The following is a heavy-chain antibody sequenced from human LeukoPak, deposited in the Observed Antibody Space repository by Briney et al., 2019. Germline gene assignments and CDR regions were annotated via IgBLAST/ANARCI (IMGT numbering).Heavy chain of an antibody. CDR2: VHYSGST. J-gene: IGHJ4*02. V-gene: IGHV4-59*08. CDR1: GGTISSYY. Sequence: SETLSLTCTVSGGTISSYYWNWIRQPPGKGLEWIGYVHYSGSTKYNPSLKSRVTISVDTSKNQFSLKLSSVIAADTAVYYCARWYSSGWAFDYWGQGTLVPVSS. D-gene: IGHD6-19*01. CDR3: ARWYSSGWAFDY.